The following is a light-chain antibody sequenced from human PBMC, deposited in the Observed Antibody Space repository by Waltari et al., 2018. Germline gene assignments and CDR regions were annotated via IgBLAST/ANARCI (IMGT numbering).Light chain of an antibody. CDR2: DVS. V-gene: IGLV2-14*03. CDR1: SSDIGGHHY. J-gene: IGLJ1*01. CDR3: SAYTSSSSRV. Sequence: QSALTQPASVSGSPGQSITISCTGTSSDIGGHHYVSWYQQHPGKAPKRMIYDVSKRFSGISNRFSGSKSANTASLTISGLQAEDEADYYCSAYTSSSSRVFGTGTRVTVL.